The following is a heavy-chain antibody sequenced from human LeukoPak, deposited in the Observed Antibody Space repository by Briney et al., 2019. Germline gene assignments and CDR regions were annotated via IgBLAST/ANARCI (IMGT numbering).Heavy chain of an antibody. D-gene: IGHD3-22*01. J-gene: IGHJ6*02. CDR2: IYYSGST. CDR3: ASTSKWFHYYYYGMDV. Sequence: PSETLSLTCTVSGGSISSYYWSWIRQPPGKGLEWIGYIYYSGSTNYNPSLKSRVTISVDTSKNQFSLKLSSVTAADTAVYYCASTSKWFHYYYYGMDVWGQGTTVTVSS. CDR1: GGSISSYY. V-gene: IGHV4-59*01.